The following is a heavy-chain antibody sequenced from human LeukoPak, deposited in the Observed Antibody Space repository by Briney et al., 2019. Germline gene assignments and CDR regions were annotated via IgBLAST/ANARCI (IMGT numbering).Heavy chain of an antibody. J-gene: IGHJ4*02. CDR2: ICPDDSDT. CDR1: GYSFTNYW. D-gene: IGHD5-24*01. Sequence: GESLKISCKSSGYSFTNYWIGWVRQMPGKGLEWMGIICPDDSDTKYSPSFQGQVSISTDRSISTAYLQWSSLQASDTAIYYCAILNHPDGRVYWGQGTPVTVSS. CDR3: AILNHPDGRVY. V-gene: IGHV5-51*01.